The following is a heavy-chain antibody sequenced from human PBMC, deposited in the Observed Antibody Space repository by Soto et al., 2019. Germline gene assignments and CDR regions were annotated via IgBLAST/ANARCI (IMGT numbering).Heavy chain of an antibody. D-gene: IGHD3-10*01. Sequence: SETLSLTCAVYGGSFSGYYWSWIRQPPGKGLEWIGEINHSGSTNYNPSLKSRVTISVDTSKNQFSFKLSSVTAADTAVYYCARGGVGGDYYYYGMDVWGQGTTVTVSS. CDR1: GGSFSGYY. CDR2: INHSGST. J-gene: IGHJ6*02. V-gene: IGHV4-34*01. CDR3: ARGGVGGDYYYYGMDV.